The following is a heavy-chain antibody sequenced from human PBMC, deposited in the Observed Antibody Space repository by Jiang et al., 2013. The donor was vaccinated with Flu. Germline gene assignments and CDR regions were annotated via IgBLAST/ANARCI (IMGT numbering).Heavy chain of an antibody. D-gene: IGHD3-22*01. J-gene: IGHJ3*02. CDR2: IYYSGST. V-gene: IGHV4-59*01. Sequence: GSGLVKPSETLSLTCTVSGGSISSYYWSWIRQSPGKGLEWIGYIYYSGSTNYNPSLKSRVTISVDTSKNQFSLKLSSVTAADTAVYYCARDLVDSSGYLSARSHAFDIWGQGTMVTVSS. CDR3: ARDLVDSSGYLSARSHAFDI. CDR1: GGSISSYY.